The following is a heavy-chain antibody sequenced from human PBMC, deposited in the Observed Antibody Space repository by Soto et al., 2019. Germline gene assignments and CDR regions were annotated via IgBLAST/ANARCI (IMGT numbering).Heavy chain of an antibody. CDR3: AKDRTQYCSSTSCYDAFDI. CDR1: GFTFSSYA. J-gene: IGHJ3*02. CDR2: ISGSGGST. Sequence: EVQLLESGGGLVQPGGSLRLSCAASGFTFSSYAMSWVRQAPGKGLEWVSAISGSGGSTYYADSVKGRFTISRDNSKNTPYLQMNSLRAEDTAVYYCAKDRTQYCSSTSCYDAFDIWGQGTMVTVSS. D-gene: IGHD2-2*01. V-gene: IGHV3-23*01.